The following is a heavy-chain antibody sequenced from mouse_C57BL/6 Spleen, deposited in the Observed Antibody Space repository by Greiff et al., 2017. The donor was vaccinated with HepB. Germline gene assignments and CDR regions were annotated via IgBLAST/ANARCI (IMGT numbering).Heavy chain of an antibody. CDR2: IWGVGST. Sequence: VKLMESGPGLVAPSQSLSITCTVSGFSLTSYGVDWVRQSPGKGLEWLGVIWGVGSTNYNSALNSRLSISKDNAKSQVFLKMNSLQTDDTAMYYCASEDSNYGFAYWGQGTLVTVSA. CDR1: GFSLTSYG. D-gene: IGHD2-5*01. CDR3: ASEDSNYGFAY. V-gene: IGHV2-6*01. J-gene: IGHJ3*01.